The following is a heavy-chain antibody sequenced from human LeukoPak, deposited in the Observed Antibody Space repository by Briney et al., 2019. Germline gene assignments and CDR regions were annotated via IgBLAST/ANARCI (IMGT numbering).Heavy chain of an antibody. J-gene: IGHJ4*02. D-gene: IGHD2-15*01. V-gene: IGHV3-33*06. CDR2: IWHDESNK. Sequence: GRSLRLSCAASGFTFSSYGMHWVRQAPGKGLGWVAVIWHDESNKYYADSVKGRFTISRDNSKNTLYLQMNSLRAEDTAVYYCAKGGWYSVKGDFDYWGQGTLVTVSS. CDR3: AKGGWYSVKGDFDY. CDR1: GFTFSSYG.